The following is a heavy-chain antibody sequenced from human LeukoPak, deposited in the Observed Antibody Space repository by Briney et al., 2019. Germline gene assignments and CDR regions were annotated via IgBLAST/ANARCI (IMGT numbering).Heavy chain of an antibody. CDR2: ISGSDGST. CDR1: GFTFSSYA. CDR3: AKGSYYDSSGSFYFDY. J-gene: IGHJ4*02. D-gene: IGHD3-22*01. Sequence: PGGSLRLSCAASGFTFSSYAMSWVRQAPGKGLEWVSAISGSDGSTYYADSVKGRFTISRDNSKNTLYLRMNSLRAEDTAVYYCAKGSYYDSSGSFYFDYWGQGTLVTVSS. V-gene: IGHV3-23*01.